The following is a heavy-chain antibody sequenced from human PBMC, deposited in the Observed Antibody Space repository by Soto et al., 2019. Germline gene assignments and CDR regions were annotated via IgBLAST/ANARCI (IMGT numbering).Heavy chain of an antibody. D-gene: IGHD7-27*01. CDR2: IKSKTDGGTT. V-gene: IGHV3-15*07. CDR1: GFTFSNAW. J-gene: IGHJ6*02. CDR3: TTVEPWGAPPYYYYGMDV. Sequence: GGSLRLSCAASGFTFSNAWMNWVRQAPGKGLEWDGRIKSKTDGGTTDYAAPVKGRFTISRDDSKNTLYLQMNSLKTEDTAVYYCTTVEPWGAPPYYYYGMDVWGQGTTVTVSS.